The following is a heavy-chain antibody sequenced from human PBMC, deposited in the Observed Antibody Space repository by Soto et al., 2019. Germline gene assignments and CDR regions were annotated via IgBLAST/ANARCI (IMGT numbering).Heavy chain of an antibody. J-gene: IGHJ4*02. CDR1: GFTFINHA. D-gene: IGHD2-2*01. CDR2: ITGNGETT. V-gene: IGHV3-23*01. CDR3: AKVDCGSSGCRLIDY. Sequence: PGGSLRLSCAGSGFTFINHAMNWVRQAPGKGLEWVTGITGNGETTNYADSVKGRFTISRDNSKNTLYLQMNSLRAEDTPVYYCAKVDCGSSGCRLIDYWGQGTLVTVSS.